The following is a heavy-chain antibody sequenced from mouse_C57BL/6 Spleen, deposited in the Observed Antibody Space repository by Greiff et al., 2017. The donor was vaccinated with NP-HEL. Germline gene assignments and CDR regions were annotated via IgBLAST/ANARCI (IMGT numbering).Heavy chain of an antibody. Sequence: EVKLMESGGGLVKPGGSLKLSCAASGFTFSDYGMHWVRQAPEKGLEWVAYISSGSSTIYYADTVKGRFTISRDNAKNTLFLQMTSLRSEDTAMYYCARPGDYDGVWFAYWGQGTLVTVSA. V-gene: IGHV5-17*01. CDR1: GFTFSDYG. CDR2: ISSGSSTI. CDR3: ARPGDYDGVWFAY. D-gene: IGHD2-4*01. J-gene: IGHJ3*01.